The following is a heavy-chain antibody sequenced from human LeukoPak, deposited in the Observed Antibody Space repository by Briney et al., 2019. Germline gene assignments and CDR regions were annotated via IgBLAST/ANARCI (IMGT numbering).Heavy chain of an antibody. CDR3: AKAPRGGSYYFDF. J-gene: IGHJ4*02. Sequence: TGGSLRLSCAASGFTFSTYAMSWVRQAPGKGLEWVSAISGSGGTTFYADSVKGRFTLSRDNSKNTLYLQMNSLRAEDTAVYYCAKAPRGGSYYFDFWGQGTVVTVSS. CDR2: ISGSGGTT. V-gene: IGHV3-23*01. D-gene: IGHD1-26*01. CDR1: GFTFSTYA.